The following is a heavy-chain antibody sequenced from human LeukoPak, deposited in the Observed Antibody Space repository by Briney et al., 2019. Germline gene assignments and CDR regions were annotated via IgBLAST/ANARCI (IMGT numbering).Heavy chain of an antibody. J-gene: IGHJ6*02. D-gene: IGHD1-26*01. CDR3: AKFVGATYYYYGMDV. Sequence: SETLSLTCTVSGGSISSFYWSWIRQPPGKGLEWIGYIYYSGSTNYNPSLKSRVTISVDTSKNQFSLKLSSVTAADTAVYYCAKFVGATYYYYGMDVWGQGTTVTVSS. CDR2: IYYSGST. V-gene: IGHV4-59*08. CDR1: GGSISSFY.